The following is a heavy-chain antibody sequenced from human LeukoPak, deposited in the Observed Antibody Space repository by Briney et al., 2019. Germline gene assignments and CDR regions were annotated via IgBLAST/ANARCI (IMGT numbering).Heavy chain of an antibody. V-gene: IGHV4-39*01. CDR3: ARFRSLHCSGGSCVL. D-gene: IGHD2-15*01. Sequence: SETLSLTCTVSGGSISSSSYYWGWIRQPPGKGLEWIGSIYYSGSTYYNPSLKSRVTISVDTSKNQFSLKLSSVTAADTAVYYCARFRSLHCSGGSCVLWGQGTLVTVSS. CDR1: GGSISSSSYY. CDR2: IYYSGST. J-gene: IGHJ4*02.